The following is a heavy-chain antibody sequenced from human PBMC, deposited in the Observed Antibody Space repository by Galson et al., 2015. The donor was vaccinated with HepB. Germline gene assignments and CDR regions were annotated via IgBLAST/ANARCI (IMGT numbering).Heavy chain of an antibody. CDR1: GGSISSYY. CDR2: IFYSGST. Sequence: ETLSLTCTVSGGSISSYYWSWIRQPPGKGLEWIGYIFYSGSTNYNPSLKSRVTISVDTSKNQFFLKLSSVTAADTAVYYCATSNYRWFDPWGQVTLVTVSS. D-gene: IGHD4-11*01. CDR3: ATSNYRWFDP. V-gene: IGHV4-59*01. J-gene: IGHJ5*02.